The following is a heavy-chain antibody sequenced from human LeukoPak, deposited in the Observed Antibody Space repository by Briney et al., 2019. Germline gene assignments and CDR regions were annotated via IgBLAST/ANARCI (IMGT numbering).Heavy chain of an antibody. V-gene: IGHV4-34*01. CDR1: GGSFSGYY. D-gene: IGHD3-22*01. J-gene: IGHJ4*02. CDR2: INHSGST. CDR3: ARGQKFYDSSGYYYYFDY. Sequence: SETLSLTCAVYGGSFSGYYLSWIRQPPGKGLEWIGEINHSGSTNYNPSLKSRVTISVDTSKNQFSLKLSSVTAADTAVYYCARGQKFYDSSGYYYYFDYWGQGTLVTVSS.